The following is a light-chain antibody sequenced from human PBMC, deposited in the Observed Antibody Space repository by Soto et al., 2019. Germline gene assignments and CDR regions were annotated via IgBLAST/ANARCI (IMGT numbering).Light chain of an antibody. CDR1: QGISTY. CDR2: AAS. V-gene: IGKV1-27*01. J-gene: IGKJ1*01. CDR3: QNYNGAPWT. Sequence: DIQMTQSPSSLSASVGDRVTITCRASQGISTYLVWYQQKPGTVPKLLIFAASTLQSGIPSRFSGSGSGTGFTLTISGLQPESVAPYYCQNYNGAPWTFGQGTKVESK.